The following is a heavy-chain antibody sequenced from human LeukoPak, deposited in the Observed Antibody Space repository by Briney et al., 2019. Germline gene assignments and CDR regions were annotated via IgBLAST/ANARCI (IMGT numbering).Heavy chain of an antibody. D-gene: IGHD3-9*01. CDR2: MYHSGTT. V-gene: IGHV4-38-2*02. CDR3: ASRYYDILTGYPLDP. CDR1: GFSITSGYY. Sequence: SETLSLTCNVSGFSITSGYYWGWIRQPPGKGLEWIGSMYHSGTTHVNPSFKSRVTISVDTSKNQFSLKLNSVTAADTAVYYCASRYYDILTGYPLDPWGQGTLVTVSS. J-gene: IGHJ5*02.